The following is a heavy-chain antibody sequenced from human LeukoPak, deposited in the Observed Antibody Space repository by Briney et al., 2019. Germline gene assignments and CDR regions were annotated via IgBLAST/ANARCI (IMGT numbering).Heavy chain of an antibody. CDR3: ARVGGSNWHHLDY. J-gene: IGHJ4*02. D-gene: IGHD6-13*01. Sequence: GGSLRLSCAASGFTFSSYAMHRGRQAPGEGLEWVAAIAYDGSSPHYGDSVKGRFIISRDNSKSALYLQMNSLRVEDTGIYYCARVGGSNWHHLDYWGQGTLVTVSS. V-gene: IGHV3-30-3*01. CDR2: IAYDGSSP. CDR1: GFTFSSYA.